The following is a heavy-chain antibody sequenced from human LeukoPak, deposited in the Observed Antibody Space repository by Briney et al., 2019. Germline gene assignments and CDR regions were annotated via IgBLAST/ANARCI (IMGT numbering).Heavy chain of an antibody. CDR1: GGSISDYY. CDR3: AREGRVDFWSGGLYYFDY. J-gene: IGHJ4*02. Sequence: PSETLSLTCAVSGGSISDYYWSWIRQSPGKGLEWIGYIYYNGYTNYNPSLKRRVSISIDTSKSQFSLKLGSVTAADTAVYYCAREGRVDFWSGGLYYFDYWGQGTLVTVSS. V-gene: IGHV4-59*01. CDR2: IYYNGYT. D-gene: IGHD3-3*01.